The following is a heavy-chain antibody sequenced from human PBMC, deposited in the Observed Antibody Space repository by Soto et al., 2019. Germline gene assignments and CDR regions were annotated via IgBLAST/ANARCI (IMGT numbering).Heavy chain of an antibody. V-gene: IGHV3-48*01. J-gene: IGHJ4*02. Sequence: EVQLVESGGNLVQSGGSLRLSCAASGFSLSSYAMNWVRQAPGKGLEWVSYINSGSTTIYYADSVRGRFVISRDNAKNFLYLHMNCLRAEDTAVYYCARRNSAEGAMITEVWGQGTLVTVSS. D-gene: IGHD5-18*01. CDR2: INSGSTTI. CDR1: GFSLSSYA. CDR3: ARRNSAEGAMITEV.